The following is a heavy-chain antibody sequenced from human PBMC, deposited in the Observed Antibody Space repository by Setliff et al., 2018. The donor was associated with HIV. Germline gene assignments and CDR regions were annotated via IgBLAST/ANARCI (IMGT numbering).Heavy chain of an antibody. CDR1: GGTLNNYA. CDR2: IMAIFGTP. J-gene: IGHJ3*02. Sequence: ASVKVSCKVSGGTLNNYAINWVRQAPGQGLEWMGGIMAIFGTPNYPQRFQDRVTFTADESTSTAYMDLSSLRSEDTAMYYCVRLEAVTHAFVMGGQGTMVTVSS. CDR3: VRLEAVTHAFVM. D-gene: IGHD4-4*01. V-gene: IGHV1-69*13.